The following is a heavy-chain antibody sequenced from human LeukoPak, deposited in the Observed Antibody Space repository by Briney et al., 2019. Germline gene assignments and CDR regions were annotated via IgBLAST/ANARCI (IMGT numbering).Heavy chain of an antibody. CDR2: IIPIFGTA. J-gene: IGHJ4*02. Sequence: SVKVSCKASGGTFSSYAISWVRQAPGQGLEWMGGIIPIFGTANYAQKFQGRVTITADESTSTAYMELSSLRSEDTAVYYCARDPPDSSGYWDYFDYWGQGTLVTVSS. V-gene: IGHV1-69*13. D-gene: IGHD3-22*01. CDR1: GGTFSSYA. CDR3: ARDPPDSSGYWDYFDY.